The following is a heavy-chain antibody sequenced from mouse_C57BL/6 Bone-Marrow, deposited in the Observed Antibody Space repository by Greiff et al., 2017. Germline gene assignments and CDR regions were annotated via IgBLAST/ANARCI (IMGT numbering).Heavy chain of an antibody. CDR3: AREWLAYAMDY. CDR1: GYAFTNYL. V-gene: IGHV1-54*01. J-gene: IGHJ4*01. CDR2: INPGSGGT. Sequence: QVQLQQSGAELVRPGTSVKVSCKASGYAFTNYLIEWVKQRPGQGLEWIGVINPGSGGTNYNEKFKGKATLTVDKSSSTAYMQLSSLTSEDSAVYFCAREWLAYAMDYWGQGTSVTVSS. D-gene: IGHD2-2*01.